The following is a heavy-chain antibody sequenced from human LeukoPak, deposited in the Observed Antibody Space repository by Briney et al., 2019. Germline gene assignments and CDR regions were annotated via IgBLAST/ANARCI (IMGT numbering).Heavy chain of an antibody. Sequence: VASVKVSCKASGYTFTGYYMHWVRQAPGQGLEWMGWINPNSGGTNYAQKFQGRVTMTRDTSISTAYMELSRLRSDDSAVYYCARDLRRITIFGVPKGNWFDPWGQGTLVTVSS. CDR3: ARDLRRITIFGVPKGNWFDP. CDR2: INPNSGGT. V-gene: IGHV1-2*02. CDR1: GYTFTGYY. D-gene: IGHD3-3*01. J-gene: IGHJ5*02.